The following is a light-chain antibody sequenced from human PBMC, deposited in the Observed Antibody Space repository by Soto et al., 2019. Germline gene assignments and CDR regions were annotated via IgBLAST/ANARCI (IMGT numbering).Light chain of an antibody. J-gene: IGLJ3*02. CDR2: VGTGGIVG. V-gene: IGLV9-49*01. CDR1: SGYSNYK. CDR3: GADHGTGSKFVWV. Sequence: QSVLTQPPSASASLGASVTLTCTLSSGYSNYKVDWYQQRPGKGPRFVMRVGTGGIVGSKGDGIPDRFSVLGSGLNRYLTIKNIQEEDESDYHCGADHGTGSKFVWVLGGGTKLTVL.